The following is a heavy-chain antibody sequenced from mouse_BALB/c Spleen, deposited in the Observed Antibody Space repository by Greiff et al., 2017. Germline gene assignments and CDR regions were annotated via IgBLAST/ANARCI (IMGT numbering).Heavy chain of an antibody. J-gene: IGHJ2*01. CDR2: ISSGSGTI. V-gene: IGHV5-17*02. CDR1: GFTFSSFG. CDR3: ARGYGAGNHFDY. D-gene: IGHD2-1*01. Sequence: EVQLVESGGGLVQPGGSRKLSCAASGFTFSSFGMHWVRQAPEKGLEWVAYISSGSGTIYYADTVKGRFTISRDNPKNTLFLQMTSLRSEDTAMYYCARGYGAGNHFDYWGQGTTLTVSS.